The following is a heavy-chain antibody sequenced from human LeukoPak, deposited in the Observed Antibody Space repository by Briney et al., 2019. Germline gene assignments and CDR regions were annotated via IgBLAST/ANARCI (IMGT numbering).Heavy chain of an antibody. Sequence: SETLSLTCTVSGGSITSNNYYWGWIRQPPGKGLEYIGSIYYGRSTYYNPSLKSRVTISLDTSKNQFSLKLSSVTAADTAVYYCARDSPYYYERTASDAFDIWGQGTMVIVSS. D-gene: IGHD3-22*01. CDR3: ARDSPYYYERTASDAFDI. J-gene: IGHJ3*02. V-gene: IGHV4-39*07. CDR1: GGSITSNNYY. CDR2: IYYGRST.